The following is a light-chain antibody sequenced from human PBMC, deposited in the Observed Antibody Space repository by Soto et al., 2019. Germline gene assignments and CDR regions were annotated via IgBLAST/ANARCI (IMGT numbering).Light chain of an antibody. CDR2: AAS. CDR3: LQDHNYPPA. V-gene: IGKV1-6*01. CDR1: QGIGND. Sequence: AIQMTQSPSSLSASVGDRVSITCRASQGIGNDLGWYQQKPGKAPKLLIYAASELESGVPSRFSGSGSGTDFTLPIRGLQPEDFATYYCLQDHNYPPAFGQGTKVEI. J-gene: IGKJ1*01.